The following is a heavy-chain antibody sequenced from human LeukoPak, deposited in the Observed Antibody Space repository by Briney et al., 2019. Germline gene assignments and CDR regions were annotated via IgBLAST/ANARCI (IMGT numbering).Heavy chain of an antibody. CDR3: ASGDSGSYVYFDY. V-gene: IGHV1-2*06. CDR1: GYTFTGYY. CDR2: INPNSGGT. J-gene: IGHJ4*02. D-gene: IGHD1-26*01. Sequence: ASVKVSCNASGYTFTGYYMHWVRQAPGQGREWMGRINPNSGGTNYAQKFQGRFTMTRDTSISTAYMELSRLRSDDTAVYYCASGDSGSYVYFDYWGQGTLVTVSS.